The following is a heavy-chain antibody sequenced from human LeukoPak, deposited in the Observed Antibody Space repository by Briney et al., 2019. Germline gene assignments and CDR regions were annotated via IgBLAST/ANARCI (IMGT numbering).Heavy chain of an antibody. CDR3: ARVDFYYDSSGYVGEYFQH. D-gene: IGHD3-22*01. V-gene: IGHV3-11*01. J-gene: IGHJ1*01. CDR2: ISSSATKI. CDR1: GVTFSNYY. Sequence: GGSLRLSCAASGVTFSNYYMSWIRQAPGKGLEWRSYISSSATKIQYADSVRGRFTISRDNAKNSLYLQMNRLRDEDTAVYYCARVDFYYDSSGYVGEYFQHWGQGTLVTVSS.